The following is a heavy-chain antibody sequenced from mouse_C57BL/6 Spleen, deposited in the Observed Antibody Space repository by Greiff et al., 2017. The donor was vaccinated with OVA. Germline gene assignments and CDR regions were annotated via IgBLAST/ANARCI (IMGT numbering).Heavy chain of an antibody. CDR2: IHPSDSDT. Sequence: QVQLKQPGAELVKPGASVKVSCKASGYTFTSYWMHWVKQRPGQGLEWIGRIHPSDSDTNYNQKFKGKATLTVDKSSSTAYMQLSSLTSEDSAVYYCAILMTMVTTTGFAYWGQGTLVTVSA. CDR1: GYTFTSYW. J-gene: IGHJ3*01. CDR3: AILMTMVTTTGFAY. V-gene: IGHV1-74*01. D-gene: IGHD2-1*01.